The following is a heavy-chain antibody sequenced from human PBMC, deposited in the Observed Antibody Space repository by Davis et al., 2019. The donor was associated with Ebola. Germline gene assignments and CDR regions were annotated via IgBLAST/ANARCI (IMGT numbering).Heavy chain of an antibody. CDR3: ARELDFGVVYYYYGMNV. D-gene: IGHD3-3*01. J-gene: IGHJ6*04. CDR1: GFTFSSYG. V-gene: IGHV3-33*01. CDR2: IWYDGSNK. Sequence: GGSLRLSCAASGFTFSSYGMHWVRQAPGKGLEWVAVIWYDGSNKYYADSVKGRFTISRDNSKNTLYLQMNSLRAEDTAVYYCARELDFGVVYYYYGMNVWGKGTTVTVSS.